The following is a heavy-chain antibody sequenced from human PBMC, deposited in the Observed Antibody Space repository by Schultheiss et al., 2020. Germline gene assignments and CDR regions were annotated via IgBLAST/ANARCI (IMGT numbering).Heavy chain of an antibody. D-gene: IGHD2-8*01. V-gene: IGHV3-74*01. CDR2: INSDGSST. CDR3: ARNGYNYYGMDV. CDR1: GFTFSSYW. Sequence: GGSLRLSCAASGFTFSSYWMHWVRQAPGKGLVWVSRINSDGSSTSYADSVKGRFTISRDNAKNTLYLQMNSLRAEDTAVYYCARNGYNYYGMDVWGQGTTVTVSS. J-gene: IGHJ6*02.